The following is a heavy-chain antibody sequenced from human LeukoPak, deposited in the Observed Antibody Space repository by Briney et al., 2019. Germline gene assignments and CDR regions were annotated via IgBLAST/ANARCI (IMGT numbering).Heavy chain of an antibody. V-gene: IGHV6-1*01. Sequence: SQTLSLTCAISGDSVSSNSATWNWIRQSPSRGLEWLGRTYYRSKWYNDYAVSVKSRITINPDTSKNQFSLQLNSVTPEDTAVYYCARGYCSGDSCCHFDYWDQGTLVTVSS. CDR1: GDSVSSNSAT. CDR2: TYYRSKWYN. CDR3: ARGYCSGDSCCHFDY. D-gene: IGHD2-15*01. J-gene: IGHJ4*02.